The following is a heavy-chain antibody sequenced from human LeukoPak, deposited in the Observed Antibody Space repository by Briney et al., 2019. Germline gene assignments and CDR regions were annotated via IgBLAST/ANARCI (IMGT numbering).Heavy chain of an antibody. J-gene: IGHJ4*02. Sequence: GGSLRLSCVASGLTVSSNYMSWVRQVPGRGLEWVSVVYPDGNTYYADSAKGRFAISTDISKNTLFLQMDSLRAEDTAVYYCARDEFLVRGVLKLFDYWGQGTLVTVSS. CDR3: ARDEFLVRGVLKLFDY. CDR2: VYPDGNT. CDR1: GLTVSSNY. D-gene: IGHD3-10*01. V-gene: IGHV3-66*01.